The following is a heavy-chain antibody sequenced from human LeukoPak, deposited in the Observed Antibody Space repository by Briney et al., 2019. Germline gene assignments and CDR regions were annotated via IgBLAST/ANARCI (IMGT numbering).Heavy chain of an antibody. J-gene: IGHJ4*02. V-gene: IGHV4-59*08. CDR2: IYYGGSA. D-gene: IGHD6-13*01. CDR1: GGSVGSYY. Sequence: SETLSLSCTVSGGSVGSYYWSWIRQSPGKGLEWIGYIYYGGSANYNPSLKSRATISIDRSKNQFSLKLSSLTAADTAVYYCARHGSSYSFDYWGQGTLVTVSS. CDR3: ARHGSSYSFDY.